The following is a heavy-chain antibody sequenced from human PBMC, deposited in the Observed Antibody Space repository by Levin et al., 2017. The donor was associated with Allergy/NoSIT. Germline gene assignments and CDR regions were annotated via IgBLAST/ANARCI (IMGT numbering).Heavy chain of an antibody. V-gene: IGHV4-39*01. CDR2: IYNSGTT. Sequence: SETLSLTCTVSGGSISSSTYFWGWIRQPPGKGLEWIGNIYNSGTTYYNPSLKSRVTISVDTSKNQFSLKLASVTAADTAVYYCARTGDTAPSQHYYYGMDVWGQGTTVTVSS. CDR3: ARTGDTAPSQHYYYGMDV. D-gene: IGHD5-18*01. CDR1: GGSISSSTYF. J-gene: IGHJ6*02.